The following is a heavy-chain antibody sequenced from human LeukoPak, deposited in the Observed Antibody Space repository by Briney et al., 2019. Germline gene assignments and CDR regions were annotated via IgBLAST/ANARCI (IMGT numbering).Heavy chain of an antibody. J-gene: IGHJ4*02. D-gene: IGHD3-10*01. CDR1: GFTFSSYS. CDR3: ARDRDVDY. V-gene: IGHV3-48*02. CDR2: ISSSSTI. Sequence: GGSLRLSCAASGFTFSSYSMNWVRQAPGKGLEWVSSISSSSTIYYADSVKGRFTISRDNAKNSLYLQMNSLRDEDTAVYYCARDRDVDYWGQGTLVTVSS.